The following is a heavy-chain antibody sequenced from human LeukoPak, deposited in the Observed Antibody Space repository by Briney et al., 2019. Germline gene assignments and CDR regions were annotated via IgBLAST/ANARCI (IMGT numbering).Heavy chain of an antibody. CDR2: IYTSGST. J-gene: IGHJ2*01. V-gene: IGHV4-61*02. CDR3: ARLRGYGGWYFDL. Sequence: PSQTLSLTCTVSGGSISSGSYYWSWIRQPAGKGLEWIGRIYTSGSTNYNPSLKSRVTISVDTSTNQFSLKLSSVTAADTAVYYCARLRGYGGWYFDLWGRGTLVTVSS. CDR1: GGSISSGSYY. D-gene: IGHD3-16*01.